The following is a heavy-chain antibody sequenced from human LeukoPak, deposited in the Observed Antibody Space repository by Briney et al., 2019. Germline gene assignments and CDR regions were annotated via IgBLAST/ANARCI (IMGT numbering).Heavy chain of an antibody. Sequence: SETLSLTCTVSGGSISSYYWSWIRQPPGKGLEWIGYIYYSGSTIYNPSLKSRVTISVDTSKNQFSLKLSSVTAADTAVYYCARVENWNDVYYWGQGTLVTVSS. V-gene: IGHV4-59*01. CDR1: GGSISSYY. CDR2: IYYSGST. CDR3: ARVENWNDVYY. D-gene: IGHD1-1*01. J-gene: IGHJ4*02.